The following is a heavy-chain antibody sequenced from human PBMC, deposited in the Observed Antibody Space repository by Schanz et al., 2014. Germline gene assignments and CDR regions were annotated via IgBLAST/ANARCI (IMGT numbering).Heavy chain of an antibody. Sequence: EVQLVESGGGLVQPGGSLRLSCAASGFTFGNFFMSWVRQAPGKGLEWVANIKQDGIEKYYVDSVKGRFTISRDNAKNSLYLEMNSPRVEDTAVYYCARDLLSMVRGGNAFDIWGQGTKVTVSS. CDR3: ARDLLSMVRGGNAFDI. D-gene: IGHD3-10*01. V-gene: IGHV3-7*01. CDR1: GFTFGNFF. CDR2: IKQDGIEK. J-gene: IGHJ3*02.